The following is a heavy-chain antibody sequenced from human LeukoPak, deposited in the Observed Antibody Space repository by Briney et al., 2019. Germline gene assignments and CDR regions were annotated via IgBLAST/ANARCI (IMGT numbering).Heavy chain of an antibody. Sequence: PSETLSLTCTVSGASISGSGYYWGWIRQPPGKGLEWIGSIYYSGSSYYNPSLKSRVTISVDTSKNQFSLKLSSVTAADTAVYYCARAAWGYHYYMDVWGKGTTVTVSS. J-gene: IGHJ6*03. CDR2: IYYSGSS. CDR3: ARAAWGYHYYMDV. CDR1: GASISGSGYY. V-gene: IGHV4-39*07. D-gene: IGHD1-26*01.